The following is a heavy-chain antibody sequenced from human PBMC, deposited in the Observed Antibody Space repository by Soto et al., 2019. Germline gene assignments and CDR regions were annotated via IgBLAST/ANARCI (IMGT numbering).Heavy chain of an antibody. D-gene: IGHD6-19*01. CDR1: GFTFSSYS. CDR2: ISSSSSYI. CDR3: ARDVEAGYSSGWYDL. V-gene: IGHV3-21*01. J-gene: IGHJ2*01. Sequence: EVQLVESGGGLVKPGGSLRLSCAASGFTFSSYSMNWVRQAPGKGLEWVSSISSSSSYIYYADPVKGRFTISRDNAKNSLYLQMNSLRAEDTAVYYCARDVEAGYSSGWYDLWGRGTLVTVSS.